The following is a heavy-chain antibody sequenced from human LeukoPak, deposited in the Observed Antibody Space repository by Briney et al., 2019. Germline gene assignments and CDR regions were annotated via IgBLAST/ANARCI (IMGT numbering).Heavy chain of an antibody. Sequence: SETLSLTCAVYGGSFSGYYWSWIRQPPGKGLEWIGEINHSGSTNYNPSLKSRVTISVDTSKNQFSLKLSSGTAADTAVYYCARGACSGGSCYYYFDYWGQGTLVTVSS. CDR2: INHSGST. V-gene: IGHV4-34*01. CDR1: GGSFSGYY. J-gene: IGHJ4*02. CDR3: ARGACSGGSCYYYFDY. D-gene: IGHD2-15*01.